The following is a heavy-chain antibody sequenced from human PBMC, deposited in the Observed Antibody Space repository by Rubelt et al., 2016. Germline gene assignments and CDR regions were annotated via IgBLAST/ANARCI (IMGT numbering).Heavy chain of an antibody. CDR2: SGST. J-gene: IGHJ4*02. Sequence: SGSTNYNPSLKSRVTISVDTSKNQFSLKLSSVTAADTAVYYCATSTVTKDYWGQGTLVTVSS. D-gene: IGHD4-17*01. V-gene: IGHV4-34*01. CDR3: ATSTVTKDY.